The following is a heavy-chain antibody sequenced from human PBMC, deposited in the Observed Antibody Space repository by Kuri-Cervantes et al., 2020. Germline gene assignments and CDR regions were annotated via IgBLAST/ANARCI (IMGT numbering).Heavy chain of an antibody. V-gene: IGHV1-2*02. CDR2: INPNSGDT. CDR3: ASGIVVEDAFDI. Sequence: ASVKVSCKASGYTFTGYYMHWVRQAPGQGLEWMGWINPNSGDTNYAQKLQGRVTMTTDTSTSTAYMELRSLRSDDTAVYYCASGIVVEDAFDIWGQGTMVTVSS. J-gene: IGHJ3*02. D-gene: IGHD3-22*01. CDR1: GYTFTGYY.